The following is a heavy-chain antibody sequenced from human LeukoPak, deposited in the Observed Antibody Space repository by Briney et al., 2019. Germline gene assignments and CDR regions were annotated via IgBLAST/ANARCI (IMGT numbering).Heavy chain of an antibody. CDR3: ARDSCSSTSCRRKFDN. D-gene: IGHD2-2*01. CDR1: GGSITSSNYF. V-gene: IGHV4-39*07. CDR2: IYYSGST. Sequence: SEALSLTCTVSGGSITSSNYFWGWIRPSPGQGLEWIGSIYYSGSTYYNPSLKTRVTISVETSKIQFSLKLSSVTAADSAVYYCARDSCSSTSCRRKFDNWGQGTLVTVSS. J-gene: IGHJ4*02.